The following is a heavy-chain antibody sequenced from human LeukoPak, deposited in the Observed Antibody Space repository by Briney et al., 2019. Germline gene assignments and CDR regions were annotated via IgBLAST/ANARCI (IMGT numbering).Heavy chain of an antibody. D-gene: IGHD6-19*01. J-gene: IGHJ6*02. CDR1: GLTFSTYS. CDR2: ISSSSSSI. CDR3: ARDLSEPHWYSSGWTLDV. V-gene: IGHV3-48*04. Sequence: GGSLRLSCAASGLTFSTYSMNWVRQAPGKGLEWVSYISSSSSSIYYADSAKGRFTISRDNAKNSLYLQMNSLRAEDTAVYYCARDLSEPHWYSSGWTLDVWGQGTTVTVSS.